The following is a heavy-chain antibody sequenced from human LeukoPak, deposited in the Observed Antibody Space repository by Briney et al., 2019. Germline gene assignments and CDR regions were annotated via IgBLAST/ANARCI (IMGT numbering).Heavy chain of an antibody. CDR1: SGSFDTYY. Sequence: SETLSLTCTVSSGSFDTYYWTWIRQPPGKGLEWIGYSGSTKYNPSLKSRLTISTDTSKRHFSLTLSSVTDADTAIYYCARTTRHYYGSGKNLTPWPAGLDVWGQGITVTVSS. CDR2: SGST. J-gene: IGHJ6*02. D-gene: IGHD3-10*01. V-gene: IGHV4-59*01. CDR3: ARTTRHYYGSGKNLTPWPAGLDV.